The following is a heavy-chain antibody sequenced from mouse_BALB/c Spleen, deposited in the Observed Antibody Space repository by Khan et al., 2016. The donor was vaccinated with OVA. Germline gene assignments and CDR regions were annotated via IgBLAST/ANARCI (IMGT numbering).Heavy chain of an antibody. CDR2: INYSGNT. V-gene: IGHV3-2*02. J-gene: IGHJ3*01. CDR1: GYSITSEYA. Sequence: DVKLQESGPGLVKPSQSLSLTCTVTGYSITSEYAWNWIRQFPGNKLEWMGYINYSGNTRFNPSLKSRTSITRDTSKNQFFLQLNSVPTEDTATYYCARKDYYDYDPFPYWGQGTLVTVSA. D-gene: IGHD2-4*01. CDR3: ARKDYYDYDPFPY.